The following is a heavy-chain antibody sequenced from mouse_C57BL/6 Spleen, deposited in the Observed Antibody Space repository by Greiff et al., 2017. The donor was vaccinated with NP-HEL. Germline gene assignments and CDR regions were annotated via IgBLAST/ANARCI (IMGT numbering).Heavy chain of an antibody. J-gene: IGHJ1*03. D-gene: IGHD2-4*01. Sequence: VQLQQSGPELVKPGASVKISCKASGYTFTDYYMNWVKQSHGKSLEWIGDINPNNGGTSYNQKFKGKATLTVDKSSSTAYMELRSLTSEDSAVYYCAYYDYDGHWYFDVWGTGTTVTVSS. CDR1: GYTFTDYY. CDR2: INPNNGGT. V-gene: IGHV1-26*01. CDR3: AYYDYDGHWYFDV.